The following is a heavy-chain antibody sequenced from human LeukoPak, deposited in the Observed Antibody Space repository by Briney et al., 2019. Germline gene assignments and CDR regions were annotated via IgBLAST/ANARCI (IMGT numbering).Heavy chain of an antibody. CDR2: IYYSWST. CDR1: GGSISSGDYY. CDR3: ARAGDTAMVDY. Sequence: SQTLSLTCTVSGGSISSGDYYWSWIRQPPGKGLEWIGYIYYSWSTYNNPSLKSRVTISVDTSKNQFSLKLSSVTAADTAVYYCARAGDTAMVDYWGQGTLVTVSS. J-gene: IGHJ4*02. V-gene: IGHV4-30-4*08. D-gene: IGHD5-18*01.